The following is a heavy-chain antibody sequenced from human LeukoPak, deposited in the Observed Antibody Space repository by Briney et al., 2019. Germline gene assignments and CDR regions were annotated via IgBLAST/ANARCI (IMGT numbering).Heavy chain of an antibody. Sequence: ASVKVSCKASGYTFTGYYMHWVRQAPGQGLEWMGWINPNSGGTNYAQKFQGRVTMTRDTSISTAYMELSRLRSDDTAVYYCARVPSSGWSQYYFDYWGQGTLVTVSS. CDR2: INPNSGGT. V-gene: IGHV1-2*02. D-gene: IGHD6-19*01. J-gene: IGHJ4*02. CDR1: GYTFTGYY. CDR3: ARVPSSGWSQYYFDY.